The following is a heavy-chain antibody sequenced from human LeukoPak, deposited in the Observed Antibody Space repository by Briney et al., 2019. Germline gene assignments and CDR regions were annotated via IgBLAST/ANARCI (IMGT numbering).Heavy chain of an antibody. D-gene: IGHD6-13*01. CDR3: ARDVVAAAGTWDY. CDR2: ISSSGST. J-gene: IGHJ4*02. Sequence: TSETLSLTCTVSGDSISSGDYYWSWIRQPAGKGLEWIGRISSSGSTNYNPSLKSRVTISVDTSKNQFSLKLSSVTAADTAVYYCARDVVAAAGTWDYWGQGTLVTVSS. CDR1: GDSISSGDYY. V-gene: IGHV4-61*02.